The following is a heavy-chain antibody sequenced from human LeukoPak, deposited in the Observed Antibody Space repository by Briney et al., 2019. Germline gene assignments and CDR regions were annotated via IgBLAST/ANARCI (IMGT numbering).Heavy chain of an antibody. CDR3: TRHRVTTDYYYYMDV. J-gene: IGHJ6*03. D-gene: IGHD4-17*01. V-gene: IGHV3-73*01. Sequence: PGGSLRLSCAASGFTFSGSAMHWVRQASGKGLEWVGRIRSKANSYATAYAASVKGRFTISRDDSKNTAYLQMNSLKTEDTAVYYCTRHRVTTDYYYYMDVWGKGTTVTVSS. CDR2: IRSKANSYAT. CDR1: GFTFSGSA.